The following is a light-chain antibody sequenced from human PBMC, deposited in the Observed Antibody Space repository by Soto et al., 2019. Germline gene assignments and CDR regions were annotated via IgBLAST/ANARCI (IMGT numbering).Light chain of an antibody. Sequence: QSALTQPASVSGSPGQSITISCTGTSSDVGGYNYVSWYQQHPGKAPKLMIYDVSNRPSGVSNRFSGSKSGNTASLTISGLQAEDEADYYCSSYPSSSPLMVFGGGTKVTVL. CDR2: DVS. CDR1: SSDVGGYNY. J-gene: IGLJ2*01. CDR3: SSYPSSSPLMV. V-gene: IGLV2-14*01.